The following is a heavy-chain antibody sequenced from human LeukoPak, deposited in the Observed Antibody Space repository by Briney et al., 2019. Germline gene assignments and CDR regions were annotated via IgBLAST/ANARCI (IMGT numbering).Heavy chain of an antibody. D-gene: IGHD2-2*02. J-gene: IGHJ6*02. Sequence: ASVTVSCKASGYTLTSYDSNWVRQATGQGLEWMGWMNPNRGNTGNAHNFQGRVTMTKNTSISTAYMELSSLRSENTAVYYCARGQDVGYCGSTCCYKRVYYYYGMDVWGQGTTVTVSS. CDR2: MNPNRGNT. CDR1: GYTLTSYD. CDR3: ARGQDVGYCGSTCCYKRVYYYYGMDV. V-gene: IGHV1-8*01.